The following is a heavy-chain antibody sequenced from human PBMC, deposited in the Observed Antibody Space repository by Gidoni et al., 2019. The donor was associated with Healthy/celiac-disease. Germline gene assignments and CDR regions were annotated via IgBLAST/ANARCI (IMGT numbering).Heavy chain of an antibody. CDR3: ARLPYDSSGYYMFDP. J-gene: IGHJ5*02. V-gene: IGHV5-10-1*01. Sequence: EVQLVQSGAEVKKPGESLSISCKGSGYSFTSYWISWVRQMPGKGLEWMGRIDPSDSYTNYSPSFQGHVTISADKSISTAYLQWSSLKASDTAMYYCARLPYDSSGYYMFDPWGQGTLVTVSS. D-gene: IGHD3-22*01. CDR2: IDPSDSYT. CDR1: GYSFTSYW.